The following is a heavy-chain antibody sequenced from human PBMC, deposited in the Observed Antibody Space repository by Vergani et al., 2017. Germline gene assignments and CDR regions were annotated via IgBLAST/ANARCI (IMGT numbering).Heavy chain of an antibody. J-gene: IGHJ2*01. CDR2: IYYSGST. Sequence: QVQLQQWGAGLLKPSETLSLTCAVYGGSFSGYYWSWIRQHPGKGLEWIGYIYYSGSTYYNPSLKSRVTISVDTSKNQFSLKLSSVTAADTAVYYCARRTDYGDYWYFDLWGRGTLVTVSS. CDR1: GGSFSGYY. D-gene: IGHD4-17*01. CDR3: ARRTDYGDYWYFDL. V-gene: IGHV4-34*01.